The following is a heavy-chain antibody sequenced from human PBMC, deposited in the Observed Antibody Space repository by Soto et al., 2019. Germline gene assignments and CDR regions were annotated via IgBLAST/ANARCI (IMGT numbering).Heavy chain of an antibody. D-gene: IGHD6-6*01. CDR2: INHSGST. CDR1: GGSFSGYY. Sequence: PSETLSLTCAVYGGSFSGYYWSWIRQPPGKGLEWIGEINHSGSTNYNPSLKSRVTISVDTSKNQFSLKLSSVTAADTAVYYCARGPYIAARSPPKYYYYYYMDVWGKGTTVTVSS. CDR3: ARGPYIAARSPPKYYYYYYMDV. V-gene: IGHV4-34*01. J-gene: IGHJ6*03.